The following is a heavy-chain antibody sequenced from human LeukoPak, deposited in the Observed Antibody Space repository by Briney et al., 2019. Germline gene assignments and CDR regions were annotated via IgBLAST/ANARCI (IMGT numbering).Heavy chain of an antibody. D-gene: IGHD4-23*01. CDR2: IIPIFGTA. V-gene: IGHV1-69*13. Sequence: SVKVSCKASGGTFSSYAISWVRQAPGQGLEWMGGIIPIFGTANYAQKFQGRVTITADESTSTAYMELSSLRSEDTAVYYCAREYAGKGMTGGNDYWGQGALVTVSS. CDR3: AREYAGKGMTGGNDY. J-gene: IGHJ4*02. CDR1: GGTFSSYA.